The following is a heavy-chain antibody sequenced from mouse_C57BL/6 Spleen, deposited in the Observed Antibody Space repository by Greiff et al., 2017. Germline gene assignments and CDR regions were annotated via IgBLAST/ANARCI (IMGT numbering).Heavy chain of an antibody. J-gene: IGHJ1*03. CDR1: GYTFTSYT. Sequence: VQLQQSGAELARPGASVKMSCKASGYTFTSYTMHWVKQRPGQGLEWIGYINPSSGYTKYNQKFKDKATLTADKSSSTAYMQLSSLTSEDSAVYYCASLYDYEYFEVWGTGTTVTVSS. CDR2: INPSSGYT. D-gene: IGHD2-4*01. V-gene: IGHV1-4*01. CDR3: ASLYDYEYFEV.